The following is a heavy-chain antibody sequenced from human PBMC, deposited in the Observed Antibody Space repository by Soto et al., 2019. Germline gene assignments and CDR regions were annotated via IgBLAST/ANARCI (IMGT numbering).Heavy chain of an antibody. D-gene: IGHD3-22*01. J-gene: IGHJ4*02. CDR1: GDSVSGGDSY. CDR3: VRGGNPYHYATSGPGTFDK. CDR2: TSFSGYT. V-gene: IGHV4-30-4*01. Sequence: QVQLQESGPGLVKPSQTLSLTCTVSGDSVSGGDSYWSWIRQPPGKALVWIVYTSFSGYTSYTPSLKSRVTISVDMSKSQFSLRLTSVTAADTAIYYCVRGGNPYHYATSGPGTFDKWGQGTLVSVSS.